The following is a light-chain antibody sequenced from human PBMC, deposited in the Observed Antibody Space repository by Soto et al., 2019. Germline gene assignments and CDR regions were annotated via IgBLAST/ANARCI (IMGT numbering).Light chain of an antibody. Sequence: QSVLTQPASVSGSPGQSITISCTGTSSDVGGYNYVSWYQQHPGKVPKLVIYDVSDRPSGLSNRFSGSKSGNTASLTISGLQAEDEADYYCSSYTSSSTVVFGGGTQLTVL. J-gene: IGLJ2*01. V-gene: IGLV2-14*01. CDR2: DVS. CDR1: SSDVGGYNY. CDR3: SSYTSSSTVV.